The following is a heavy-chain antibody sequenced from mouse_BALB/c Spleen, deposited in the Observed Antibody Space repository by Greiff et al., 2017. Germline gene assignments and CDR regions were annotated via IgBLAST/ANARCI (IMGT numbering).Heavy chain of an antibody. CDR1: GYTFTDYN. J-gene: IGHJ1*01. Sequence: EVKLMESGPELVKPGASVKIPCKASGYTFTDYNMDWVKQSHGKSLEWIGDINPNNGGTIYNQKFKGKATLTVDKSSSTAYMERRSLTSEDTAVYYCARWGFRGYFDVWGAGTTVTVSS. CDR2: INPNNGGT. CDR3: ARWGFRGYFDV. V-gene: IGHV1-18*01.